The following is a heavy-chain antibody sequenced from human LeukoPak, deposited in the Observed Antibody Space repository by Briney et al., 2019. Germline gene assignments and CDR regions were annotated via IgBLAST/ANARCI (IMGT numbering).Heavy chain of an antibody. V-gene: IGHV1-46*01. CDR1: GYTFTSYY. D-gene: IGHD1-26*01. Sequence: ASVKVSCKASGYTFTSYYMHWVRQAPGQGLEWMGIIDPSGGSTSYAQKFQGRVTMTRDTSTSTVYMELSSLRSEDTAVYYCAAIQGGGSGTYGKHWFDPWGQGTPVTVSS. CDR2: IDPSGGST. CDR3: AAIQGGGSGTYGKHWFDP. J-gene: IGHJ5*02.